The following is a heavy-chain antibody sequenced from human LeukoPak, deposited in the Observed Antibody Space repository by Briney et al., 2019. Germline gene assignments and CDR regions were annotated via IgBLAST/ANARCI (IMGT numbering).Heavy chain of an antibody. V-gene: IGHV3-43*02. D-gene: IGHD6-13*01. Sequence: GGSLRLSCAASGFTLSSYWMHWVRQAPGKGLEWVSLISGDGGSTYYADSVKGRFTISRDNSKNSLYLQMNSLRTEDTALYYCAKDIWVGSSWPFDYWGRGTLVTVSS. CDR1: GFTLSSYW. J-gene: IGHJ4*02. CDR2: ISGDGGST. CDR3: AKDIWVGSSWPFDY.